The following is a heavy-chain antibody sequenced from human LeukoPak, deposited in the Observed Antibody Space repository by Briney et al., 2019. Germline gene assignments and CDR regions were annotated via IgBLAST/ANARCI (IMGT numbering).Heavy chain of an antibody. CDR1: GGTFSSYA. J-gene: IGHJ4*02. V-gene: IGHV1-69*05. CDR2: IIPIFGTA. Sequence: ASVEVSCKASGGTFSSYAISWVRQAPGQGLEWMGGIIPIFGTANYAQKFQGRVTITTDESTSTAYMELSSLRSEDTAVYYCTASTMVVTSSFDYWGQGTLVTVSS. CDR3: TASTMVVTSSFDY. D-gene: IGHD4-23*01.